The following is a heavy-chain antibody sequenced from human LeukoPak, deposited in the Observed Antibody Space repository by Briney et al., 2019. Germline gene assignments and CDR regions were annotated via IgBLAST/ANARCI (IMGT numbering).Heavy chain of an antibody. CDR1: GGSISSYY. V-gene: IGHV4-59*01. D-gene: IGHD6-6*01. J-gene: IGHJ4*02. CDR3: ARVGRGVISSSGQDYFDY. CDR2: IYYSGST. Sequence: SETLSLTCTVSGGSISSYYWSWIRQPPGKGLEWIGYIYYSGSTNYNPSLKSRVTISVDTSKNQFSLKLSSVTAEDTAVYYCARVGRGVISSSGQDYFDYWGQGTLVTVSS.